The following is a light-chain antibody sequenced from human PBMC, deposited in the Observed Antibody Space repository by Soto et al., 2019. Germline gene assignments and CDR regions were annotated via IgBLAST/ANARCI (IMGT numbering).Light chain of an antibody. CDR1: SSDVGAYIY. Sequence: QSALTQPASVSGSPGQSITISCGGTSSDVGAYIYVSWYQQFPGKAPKLILYEVNNRPSGVSNRFSGSKSDTTASLTISGLQPEDEADYYCSAYSDIDTKVFGTGTKVNDL. V-gene: IGLV2-14*03. CDR3: SAYSDIDTKV. CDR2: EVN. J-gene: IGLJ1*01.